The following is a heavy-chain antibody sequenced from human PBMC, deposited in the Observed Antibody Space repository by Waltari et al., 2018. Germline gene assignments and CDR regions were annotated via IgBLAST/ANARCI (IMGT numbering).Heavy chain of an antibody. D-gene: IGHD3-22*01. J-gene: IGHJ4*02. CDR3: AKVPRITMIVVVKYAYYFDY. V-gene: IGHV3-23*01. CDR1: GFTFSSSA. CDR2: ISGSGGST. Sequence: EVQLLESGGGLVQPGGSLRLSCAASGFTFSSSAMRWVRQAPGKGLEWVSAISGSGGSTYYADSVKGRFTISRDNSKNTLYLQMNSLRAEDTAVYYCAKVPRITMIVVVKYAYYFDYWGQGTLVTVSS.